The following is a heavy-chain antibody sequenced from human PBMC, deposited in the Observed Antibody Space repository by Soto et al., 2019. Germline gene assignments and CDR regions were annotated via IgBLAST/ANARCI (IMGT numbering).Heavy chain of an antibody. J-gene: IGHJ6*02. V-gene: IGHV1-69*06. CDR3: ARDQAAAEDYYYGMDV. Sequence: QVQLVQSGAEVKKPGSSVKVSCKASGGTFSSYAISWVRQAPGQGLEWMGGIIPIFGTANYAQKYQGRVTITADKSTSTAYMELSSLRSEDTAVYYCARDQAAAEDYYYGMDVWGQGTTVTVSS. CDR1: GGTFSSYA. CDR2: IIPIFGTA. D-gene: IGHD6-13*01.